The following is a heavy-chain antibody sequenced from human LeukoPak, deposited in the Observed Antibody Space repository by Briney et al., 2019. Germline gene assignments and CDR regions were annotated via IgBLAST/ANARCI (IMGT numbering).Heavy chain of an antibody. V-gene: IGHV4-59*01. Sequence: PSETLSLTCTLSGGPISNYQWSWIRQPPGKGLEWIGNIYYSGTANYNPSLKSRVNISVDTSKNQFSLKLSPVTAADTAVYYCARVGVDDSGNIIKYFFDYWGQGTLVTVSS. D-gene: IGHD4-23*01. CDR2: IYYSGTA. CDR3: ARVGVDDSGNIIKYFFDY. J-gene: IGHJ4*02. CDR1: GGPISNYQ.